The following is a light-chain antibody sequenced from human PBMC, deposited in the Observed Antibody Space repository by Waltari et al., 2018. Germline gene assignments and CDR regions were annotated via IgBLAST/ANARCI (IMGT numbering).Light chain of an antibody. CDR3: SAFAGSNNFGV. CDR1: SRDIGGSNF. CDR2: DVN. J-gene: IGLJ3*02. Sequence: QSALTQPPSASGSPGKSVTISCTGTSRDIGGSNFVSWYQQRPGKAPRFLIYDVNKRPSGVSDRFSGSKSGNTASLTVSGLQPDDEATYYCSAFAGSNNFGVFGGGTKLTVL. V-gene: IGLV2-8*01.